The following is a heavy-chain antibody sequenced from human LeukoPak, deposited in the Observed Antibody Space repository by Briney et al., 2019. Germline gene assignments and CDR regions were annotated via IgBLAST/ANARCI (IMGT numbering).Heavy chain of an antibody. CDR1: GGTFRNYA. D-gene: IGHD5-18*01. J-gene: IGHJ4*01. CDR2: IVPIFNAV. CDR3: AGSSKRGYSYAFFFDF. V-gene: IGHV1-69*05. Sequence: SVKVSXKASGGTFRNYAFSWVRQAPGQGLEWIGRIVPIFNAVNYAQKFQDRVTISMDESTSTTFMELNSLRSDDTAVYYCAGSSKRGYSYAFFFDFWGRGTLVSVSS.